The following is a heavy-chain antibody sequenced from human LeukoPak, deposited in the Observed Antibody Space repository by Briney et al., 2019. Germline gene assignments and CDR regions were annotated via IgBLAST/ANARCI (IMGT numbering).Heavy chain of an antibody. D-gene: IGHD1-26*01. CDR1: GFTFSSYA. V-gene: IGHV3-30*09. CDR2: ISYDGSNK. J-gene: IGHJ4*02. CDR3: ARDLLVGASDY. Sequence: GGSLRLSCAASGFTFSSYAMHWVRQAPGKGLEWVAVISYDGSNKYYADSVKGRFAISRDNSKNTLYLQMNSLRAEDTAVYYCARDLLVGASDYWGQGTLVTVSS.